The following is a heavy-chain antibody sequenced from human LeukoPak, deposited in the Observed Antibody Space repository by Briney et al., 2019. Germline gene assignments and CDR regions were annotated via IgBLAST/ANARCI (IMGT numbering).Heavy chain of an antibody. D-gene: IGHD5-18*01. CDR3: ARHAIQYYFDY. CDR2: IYYSGST. J-gene: IGHJ4*02. CDR1: GGSISSYY. Sequence: SETLSLTCTVSGGSISSYYWSWIRQPPVKGLEWIGYIYYSGSTNYNPSLKSRVTISVDTSKNQFSLKLSSVTAADTAVYYCARHAIQYYFDYWGQGTLVTVSS. V-gene: IGHV4-59*08.